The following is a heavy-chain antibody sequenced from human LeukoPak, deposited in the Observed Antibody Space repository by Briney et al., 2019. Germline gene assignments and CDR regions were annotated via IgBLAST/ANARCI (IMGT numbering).Heavy chain of an antibody. D-gene: IGHD5-12*01. CDR1: GFTFSTYW. CDR2: IKQDGSQK. CDR3: ARDSYSGYDTTPDY. J-gene: IGHJ4*02. Sequence: GGSLRLSCAASGFTFSTYWMCWVRQAPGKGLEWVANIKQDGSQKYYVDSVKGRFTISRDNAKSSLYLQMNSLRAEDTAVYYCARDSYSGYDTTPDYWGKGTLVTVSS. V-gene: IGHV3-7*03.